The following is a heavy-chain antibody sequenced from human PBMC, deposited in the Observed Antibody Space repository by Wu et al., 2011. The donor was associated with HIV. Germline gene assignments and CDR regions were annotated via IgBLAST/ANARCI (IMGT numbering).Heavy chain of an antibody. CDR3: ARASPQVAWLQATPDY. CDR2: INPNSGGT. CDR1: GYTFTGYY. J-gene: IGHJ4*02. V-gene: IGHV1-2*02. Sequence: QVQLAQSGAEVKKPGASVKVSCKASGYTFTGYYMHWVRQAPGQGLEWMGWINPNSGGTNYAQKFQGRVTMTRDTSISTAYMELSRLRSDDTAVYYCARASPQVAWLQATPDYWGQGTLVTVSS. D-gene: IGHD3-9*01.